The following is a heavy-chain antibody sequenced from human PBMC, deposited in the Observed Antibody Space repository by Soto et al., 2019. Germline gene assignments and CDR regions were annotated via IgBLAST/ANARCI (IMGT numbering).Heavy chain of an antibody. CDR3: ARDPPGGNPPYYGMDV. CDR1: GGSISSYY. Sequence: SETLSLTCTVSGGSISSYYWSWIRQPPGKGLEWIGYIYYSGSTNYNPSLKSRLTISVDTSKNQFSLKLSSVTAADTAVYYCARDPPGGNPPYYGMDVWGQGTTVTVSS. J-gene: IGHJ6*02. V-gene: IGHV4-59*01. CDR2: IYYSGST. D-gene: IGHD2-15*01.